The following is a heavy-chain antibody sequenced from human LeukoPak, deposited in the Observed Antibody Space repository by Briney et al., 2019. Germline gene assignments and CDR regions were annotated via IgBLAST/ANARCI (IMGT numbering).Heavy chain of an antibody. J-gene: IGHJ4*02. D-gene: IGHD2-21*02. CDR2: INPNSGGT. CDR1: GGTFSSYA. Sequence: LRASVKVSCKASGGTFSSYAISWVRQAPGQGLEWMGWINPNSGGTNYAQKFQGRVTMTRDTPISTAYMELSRLRSDDTAVYYCARVSDVVVTAIQPWCLDYWGQGTLVTVSS. CDR3: ARVSDVVVTAIQPWCLDY. V-gene: IGHV1-2*02.